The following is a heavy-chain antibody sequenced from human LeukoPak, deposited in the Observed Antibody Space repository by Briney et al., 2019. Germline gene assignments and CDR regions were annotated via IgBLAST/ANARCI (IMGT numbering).Heavy chain of an antibody. D-gene: IGHD3-10*01. J-gene: IGHJ5*02. CDR3: ARNHGSGRGEWFDH. CDR1: GGSISRYY. Sequence: SETLSLTCTVSGGSISRYYWSWIRQPPGKGLEWIGYKDYSGSTYYNPSLRSRVTISVDTSKNQFSLKMSSVTAADTAVYYCARNHGSGRGEWFDHWGQGTLVTVSS. CDR2: KDYSGST. V-gene: IGHV4-59*01.